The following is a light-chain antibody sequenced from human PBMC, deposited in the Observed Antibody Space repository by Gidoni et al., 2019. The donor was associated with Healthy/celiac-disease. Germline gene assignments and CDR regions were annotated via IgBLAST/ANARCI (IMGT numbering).Light chain of an antibody. Sequence: EIVLTQSPATLSLSPGERATLSCRASQSVYKYLAWYQQKPGQAPRLLIYGASNRATGIPARCSGSGSGTDFTLTISSLEPEDFAVYYCQQRSNWPRGTFGQGTKVDIK. CDR1: QSVYKY. J-gene: IGKJ1*01. V-gene: IGKV3-11*01. CDR2: GAS. CDR3: QQRSNWPRGT.